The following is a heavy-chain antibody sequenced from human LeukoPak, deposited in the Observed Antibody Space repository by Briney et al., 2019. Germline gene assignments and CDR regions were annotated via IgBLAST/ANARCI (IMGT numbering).Heavy chain of an antibody. CDR1: GFSFKSYW. V-gene: IGHV3-23*01. J-gene: IGHJ4*02. Sequence: GGSLRLSCAASGFSFKSYWMNWVRQAPGKGLEWVSGISGSGGNTYYADSVKGRFTISRDSSRNTLYLQMNSLRAEDTALYYCAKLRDTTGYSPVDYWGQGTLVTVSS. CDR2: ISGSGGNT. CDR3: AKLRDTTGYSPVDY. D-gene: IGHD3-22*01.